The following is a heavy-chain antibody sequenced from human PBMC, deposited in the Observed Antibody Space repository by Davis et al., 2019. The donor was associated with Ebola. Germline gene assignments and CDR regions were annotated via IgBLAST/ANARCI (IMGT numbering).Heavy chain of an antibody. CDR2: IYYSGST. D-gene: IGHD4-11*01. Sequence: MPSETLSLTCTVSGGSISSSSYYWGWIRQPPGKGLEWIGSIYYSGSTYYNPSLKSRVTISVDTSKNQFSLKLSSVTAADTAVYYCARSNYQYYYYGMDVWGQGTTVTVSS. CDR1: GGSISSSSYY. J-gene: IGHJ6*02. V-gene: IGHV4-39*07. CDR3: ARSNYQYYYYGMDV.